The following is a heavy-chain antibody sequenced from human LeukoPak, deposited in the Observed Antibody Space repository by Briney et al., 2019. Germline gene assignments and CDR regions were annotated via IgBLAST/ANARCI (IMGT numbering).Heavy chain of an antibody. CDR2: ISSYNGNT. J-gene: IGHJ4*02. CDR3: ARVQLERSGEPFDY. Sequence: ASVKVSCKASGYTFSSDGISWVRQAPGQGLEWMGWISSYNGNTKYAEKLQGRVTMTTDTSTSTAYMELRSLRSDDTAVYYCARVQLERSGEPFDYWDQGTLVTVSS. CDR1: GYTFSSDG. V-gene: IGHV1-18*01. D-gene: IGHD1-1*01.